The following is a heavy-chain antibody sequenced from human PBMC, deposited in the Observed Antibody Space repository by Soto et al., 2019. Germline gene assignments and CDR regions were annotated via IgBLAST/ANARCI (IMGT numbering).Heavy chain of an antibody. Sequence: QVQLVQSGAEVKKPGASVKVSCKASGYTFTGYYMHWVRQAPGQGLEWMGWINPNSGGTNYEQKFQGWVTMTRDTSISTAYMELSRLRSDDTAVYYCARGSDSSSRTFDYWGQGTLVTVSS. V-gene: IGHV1-2*04. J-gene: IGHJ4*02. CDR1: GYTFTGYY. CDR3: ARGSDSSSRTFDY. CDR2: INPNSGGT. D-gene: IGHD6-6*01.